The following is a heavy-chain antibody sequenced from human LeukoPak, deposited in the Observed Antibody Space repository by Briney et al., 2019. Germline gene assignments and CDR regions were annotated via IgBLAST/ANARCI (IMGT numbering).Heavy chain of an antibody. CDR3: ARDSSSALMDV. Sequence: PGKSLRLSCAASGFTFSSYGMHWVRQAPGKGLEWVAVIWYDGSNKYYADSVKGRFTISRDNSKNTLYLQMNSLRAEDTAVYYCARDSSSALMDVWGKGTTVTVSS. CDR2: IWYDGSNK. V-gene: IGHV3-33*01. CDR1: GFTFSSYG. J-gene: IGHJ6*03. D-gene: IGHD6-6*01.